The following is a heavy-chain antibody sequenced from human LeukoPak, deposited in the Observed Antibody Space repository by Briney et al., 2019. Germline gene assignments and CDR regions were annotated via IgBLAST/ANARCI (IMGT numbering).Heavy chain of an antibody. V-gene: IGHV3-30*18. CDR3: AKEGIAAAASKYYYYGMDV. CDR2: ISYDGSNK. D-gene: IGHD6-13*01. Sequence: GGSLRLSCAASGFTFSSYGMHWVRQAPGKGLEWVAVISYDGSNKYYADSVKGRFTISRDNSKNTLYLQMNSLRAEDTAVYYCAKEGIAAAASKYYYYGMDVWDQGTTVTVSS. CDR1: GFTFSSYG. J-gene: IGHJ6*02.